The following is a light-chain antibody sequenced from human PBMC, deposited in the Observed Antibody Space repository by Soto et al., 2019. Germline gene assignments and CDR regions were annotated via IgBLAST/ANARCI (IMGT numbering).Light chain of an antibody. CDR3: QKYNSARLT. J-gene: IGKJ1*01. CDR1: QVINNY. Sequence: DIQMTQSPSSLSASVGDRFTITCRASQVINNYLAWYQQKSGKVPKLLFYAASTLQSGVPSRFSGSLSGTEFTLTINSLQPEDVATCYGQKYNSARLTFGQGTNVDIK. CDR2: AAS. V-gene: IGKV1-27*01.